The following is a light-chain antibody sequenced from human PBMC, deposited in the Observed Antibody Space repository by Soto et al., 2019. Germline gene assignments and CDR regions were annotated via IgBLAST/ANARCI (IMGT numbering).Light chain of an antibody. CDR2: GAS. J-gene: IGKJ5*01. Sequence: KGLKQSPGTLSLRSRGSATLYCRARQSVSIPLAWYQHKPCPAPRLLIYGASSRATEIPGRFSGSGSWTEYTRTNSSLQSGDGIVDYCQLYDYGPIPFCDGTLL. CDR3: QLYDYGPIP. V-gene: IGKV3-15*01. CDR1: QSVSIP.